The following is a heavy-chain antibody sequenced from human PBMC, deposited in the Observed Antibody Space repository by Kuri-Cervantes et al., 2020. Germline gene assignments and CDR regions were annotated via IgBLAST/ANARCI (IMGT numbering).Heavy chain of an antibody. J-gene: IGHJ3*02. Sequence: ASVKVSCKASGYTFTSYDINWVRQATGQGLEWMGWMNPNSGNTGYAQKFQGRVTMTRNTSISTAYMELRSLRSDDTAVYYCARAGYCSGGSCHAFDIWGQGTMVTVSS. CDR2: MNPNSGNT. D-gene: IGHD2-15*01. CDR3: ARAGYCSGGSCHAFDI. CDR1: GYTFTSYD. V-gene: IGHV1-8*01.